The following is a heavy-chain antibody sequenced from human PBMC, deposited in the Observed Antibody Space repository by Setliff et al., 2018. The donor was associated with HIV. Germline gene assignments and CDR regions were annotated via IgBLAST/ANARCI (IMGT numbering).Heavy chain of an antibody. CDR2: INSYDGNT. Sequence: GASVKVSCKASGYTFSSYGISWVRQAPGQGLEWMGWINSYDGNTNYEQKFQGRVTMTTDTSTTSAYLELRSLRPDDTAVYFCARGVTRDISGYYRDEYFQHWGQGTPVTVSS. CDR1: GYTFSSYG. V-gene: IGHV1-18*01. J-gene: IGHJ1*01. CDR3: ARGVTRDISGYYRDEYFQH. D-gene: IGHD3-22*01.